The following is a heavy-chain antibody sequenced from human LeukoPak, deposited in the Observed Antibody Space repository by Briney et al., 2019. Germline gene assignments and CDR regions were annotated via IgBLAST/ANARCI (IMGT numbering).Heavy chain of an antibody. J-gene: IGHJ4*02. CDR3: AREVVGATTPLDY. D-gene: IGHD1-26*01. CDR2: ISSSSSYI. Sequence: GGSLRLSCAASGFTFSSYSMNWVRQDPGKGLEWVSSISSSSSYIDYADSVKGRFTISRDNAKNSLYLQMNSLRAEDTAVYYSAREVVGATTPLDYWGQGTLVTVSS. V-gene: IGHV3-21*01. CDR1: GFTFSSYS.